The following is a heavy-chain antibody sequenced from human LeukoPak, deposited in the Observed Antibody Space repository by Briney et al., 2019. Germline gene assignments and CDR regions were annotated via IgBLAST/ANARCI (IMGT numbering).Heavy chain of an antibody. J-gene: IGHJ6*02. V-gene: IGHV1-8*01. CDR1: GYTFTSYD. CDR3: ARGPSLLTYYDFWSGYGMDV. Sequence: ASVKVSCKASGYTFTSYDINWVRQATGQGLEWMGWMNPNSGNTGYAQKFQGRVTMTRNTSISTAYMELSSLRSEDTAVYYCARGPSLLTYYDFWSGYGMDVWGQGTTVTVSS. CDR2: MNPNSGNT. D-gene: IGHD3-3*01.